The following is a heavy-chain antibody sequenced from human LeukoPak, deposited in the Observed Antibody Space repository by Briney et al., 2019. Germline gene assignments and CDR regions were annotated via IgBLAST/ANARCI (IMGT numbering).Heavy chain of an antibody. V-gene: IGHV3-48*03. D-gene: IGHD1-14*01. Sequence: GGSLRLSCAASGFTFSSYEMNWVRQAPGKGLEWVSYISSSGSTIYYADSVKGRFTISRDNAKNSLYLQMNSLRGEDTAVYYCARANAVDRTYYFDYWGQGTLVTVSS. J-gene: IGHJ4*02. CDR3: ARANAVDRTYYFDY. CDR1: GFTFSSYE. CDR2: ISSSGSTI.